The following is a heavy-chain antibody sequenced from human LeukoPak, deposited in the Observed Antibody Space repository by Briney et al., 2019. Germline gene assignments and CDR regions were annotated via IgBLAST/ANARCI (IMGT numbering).Heavy chain of an antibody. Sequence: GGSLRLSCAASGFTFSNAWMSWVRQAPGKGLEWVGRIKSKTDGGTTDYAAPVKGRFTISRDDSKNTLYLQMNSLKTEDTAVYYCTTGRGIAAAGRDYYYYYYMDVWGKGTTVTISS. CDR2: IKSKTDGGTT. D-gene: IGHD6-13*01. CDR1: GFTFSNAW. CDR3: TTGRGIAAAGRDYYYYYYMDV. V-gene: IGHV3-15*01. J-gene: IGHJ6*03.